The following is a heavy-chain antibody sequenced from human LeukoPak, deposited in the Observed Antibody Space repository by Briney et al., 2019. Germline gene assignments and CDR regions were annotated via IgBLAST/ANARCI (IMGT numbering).Heavy chain of an antibody. CDR2: MNPNSGNT. CDR1: GYTFTSYD. Sequence: ASVKVSCKASGYTFTSYDINWVRQATGQGLEWMGWMNPNSGNTGYAQKFQGRVTITRNTPISTAYMELSSLRSEDTAVYYCARSAFQGGWFDPWGQGTLVTVSS. J-gene: IGHJ5*02. CDR3: ARSAFQGGWFDP. V-gene: IGHV1-8*03. D-gene: IGHD2-21*01.